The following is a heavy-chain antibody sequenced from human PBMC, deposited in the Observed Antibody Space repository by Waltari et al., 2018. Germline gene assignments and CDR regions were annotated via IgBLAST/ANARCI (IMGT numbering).Heavy chain of an antibody. CDR3: AKASEYSGSFPSFDY. J-gene: IGHJ4*02. V-gene: IGHV3-9*01. D-gene: IGHD1-26*01. Sequence: EVQLVESGGGLVQPGRSLRLSCAASGFTFDDYAMHWVRPAPGKGLEWVSGISWNSGSIGYADSVKGRFTISRDNAKNSLYLQMNSLRAEDTALYYCAKASEYSGSFPSFDYWGQGTLVTVSS. CDR1: GFTFDDYA. CDR2: ISWNSGSI.